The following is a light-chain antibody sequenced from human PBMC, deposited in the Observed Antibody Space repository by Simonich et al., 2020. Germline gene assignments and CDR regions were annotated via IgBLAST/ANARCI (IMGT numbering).Light chain of an antibody. V-gene: IGKV4-1*01. CDR3: QQYYSTLGT. CDR2: WAS. Sequence: IVMTQSPDSLAVSLGERATINCKSSPSVLYSSNNKNYLAWYQQKPGQPPKLLIYWASTRESGVPDRCSGSGSGTDFTLTISSLQAEDVAVYYCQQYYSTLGTFGQGTKVEIK. CDR1: PSVLYSSNNKNY. J-gene: IGKJ1*01.